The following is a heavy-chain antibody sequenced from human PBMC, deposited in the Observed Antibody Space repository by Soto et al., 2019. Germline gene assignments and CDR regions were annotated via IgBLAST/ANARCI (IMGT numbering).Heavy chain of an antibody. D-gene: IGHD2-2*01. CDR3: ARSYEGYCLSTSCYSTIDY. CDR1: GGTFSSYA. Sequence: QVQLVQSGAEVKKPGSSVKVSCKASGGTFSSYAISWVRQAPGQGLEWMGGIIPIFGTANYAQKFQGRVTITADESTSTAYMELSSLRSEDTAVYYCARSYEGYCLSTSCYSTIDYWGQGTLVTVSS. V-gene: IGHV1-69*12. J-gene: IGHJ4*02. CDR2: IIPIFGTA.